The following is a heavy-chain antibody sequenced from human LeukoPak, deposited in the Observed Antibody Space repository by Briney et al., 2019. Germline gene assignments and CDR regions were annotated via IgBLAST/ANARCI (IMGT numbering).Heavy chain of an antibody. CDR2: IDWDDDK. D-gene: IGHD3-16*02. CDR1: GFSLSTSGMC. Sequence: SGPTLVNPTQTLTLTCTFSGFSLSTSGMCVSWIRQPPGMALEWLTRIDWDDDKYYSTSLKTRLTISKDTSKNQVVPTMTNMDPVDTATYYCAREKGDFDYVWGSYRFDYWGQGTLVTVSS. CDR3: AREKGDFDYVWGSYRFDY. J-gene: IGHJ4*02. V-gene: IGHV2-70*11.